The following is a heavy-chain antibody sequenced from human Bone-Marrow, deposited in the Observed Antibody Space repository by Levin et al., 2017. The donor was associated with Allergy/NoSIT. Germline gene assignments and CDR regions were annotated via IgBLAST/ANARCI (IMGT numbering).Heavy chain of an antibody. Sequence: PSETLSLTCTVSGDSISDSYWTWIRQPPGQGLEWIGHIQNSGSTYYNPSLESRVAISVDTSKNQVSLRLNSVTATDTAVYFCARLTECFGGACYSYGWLDPWGQGILVTVSS. D-gene: IGHD2-15*01. J-gene: IGHJ5*02. CDR1: GDSISDSY. CDR2: IQNSGST. V-gene: IGHV4-59*08. CDR3: ARLTECFGGACYSYGWLDP.